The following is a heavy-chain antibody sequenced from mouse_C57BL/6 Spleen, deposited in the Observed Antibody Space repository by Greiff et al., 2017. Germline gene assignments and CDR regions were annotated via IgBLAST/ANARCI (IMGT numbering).Heavy chain of an antibody. CDR2: IYPRDGST. CDR3: ARSAYCSSSPWFAY. CDR1: GYTFTDPT. J-gene: IGHJ3*01. V-gene: IGHV1-78*01. Sequence: VQLQQSDAELVKPGASVKISCKASGYTFTDPTIHWMKQRPEQGLAWIGYIYPRDGSTKYNEKFKGKATLTADKSSSTAYMQLNSLTSEDAAVYFCARSAYCSSSPWFAYWGQGTLVTVSA. D-gene: IGHD1-1*01.